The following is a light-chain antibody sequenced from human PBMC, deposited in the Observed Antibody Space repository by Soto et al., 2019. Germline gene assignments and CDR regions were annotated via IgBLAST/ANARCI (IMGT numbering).Light chain of an antibody. V-gene: IGLV2-14*01. CDR3: SSYTGTSALIL. J-gene: IGLJ2*01. CDR1: SSDDGGYDY. CDR2: EVS. Sequence: QSAVTQPASVSGSPGQSITISCTGTSSDDGGYDYVSWYQQYPGKAPRLIIYEVSNRPSGVSNRFSGSKSGNTASLTISGLRAEDEGDYFCSSYTGTSALILFGGGTQLTVL.